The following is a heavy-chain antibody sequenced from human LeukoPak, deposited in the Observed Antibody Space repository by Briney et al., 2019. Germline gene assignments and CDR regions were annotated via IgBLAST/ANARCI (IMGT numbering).Heavy chain of an antibody. V-gene: IGHV4-59*08. D-gene: IGHD3-22*01. Sequence: SETLSLTCTDSGGSISTYFWNWIRQPPGKGLEWIGNIYYSGSTNYNPSLKHRVIISVDTSKNQFSLKLSSVTAVDTAVYYCVRRSVYSSSEDYWGQGILVTVSS. CDR1: GGSISTYF. CDR2: IYYSGST. CDR3: VRRSVYSSSEDY. J-gene: IGHJ4*02.